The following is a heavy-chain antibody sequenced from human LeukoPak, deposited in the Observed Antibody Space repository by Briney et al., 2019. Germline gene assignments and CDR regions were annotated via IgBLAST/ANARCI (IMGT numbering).Heavy chain of an antibody. CDR1: GFTFSSHA. J-gene: IGHJ4*02. CDR2: ISNNGGYT. D-gene: IGHD2-15*01. CDR3: AKQLGYCSDGSCYFPY. Sequence: GGSLRLSCAASGFTFSSHAMSWVRQAPGKGLEWVSAISNNGGYTYYADSVQGRFTISRDNSKSTLCLQMNSLRAEDTAVYYCAKQLGYCSDGSCYFPYWGQGTLVTVSS. V-gene: IGHV3-23*01.